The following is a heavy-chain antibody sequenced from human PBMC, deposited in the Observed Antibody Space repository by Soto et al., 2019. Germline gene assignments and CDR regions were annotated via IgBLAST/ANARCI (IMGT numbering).Heavy chain of an antibody. D-gene: IGHD5-12*01. CDR2: IWNDGSNR. CDR1: GFSFRDCG. V-gene: IGHV3-33*01. CDR3: ARDWGDYDYSGAPQKLLDY. Sequence: QVQLVESGGGVVQPGRSLRLSCVASGFSFRDCGMHWVRQAPGKGLEWVAVIWNDGSNRYYADSVKGRFTLSRDNSKNTLYLEMTSLRADDTAIYYCARDWGDYDYSGAPQKLLDYWGQGTLVTVSS. J-gene: IGHJ4*02.